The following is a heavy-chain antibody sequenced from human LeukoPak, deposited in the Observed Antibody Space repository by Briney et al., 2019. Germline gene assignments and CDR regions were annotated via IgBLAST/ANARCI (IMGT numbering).Heavy chain of an antibody. CDR1: GGSISSGGYS. CDR3: ARGKSHPNWFDP. CDR2: IYHSGST. Sequence: SQTLSLTCAVSGGSISSGGYSWSWIRQPPGKGLEWIGYIYHSGSTYYNPSLKSRITISVDRSKNQFSLKLSSVTAADTAVYYCARGKSHPNWFDPWGQGTLVTVSS. V-gene: IGHV4-30-2*01. J-gene: IGHJ5*02.